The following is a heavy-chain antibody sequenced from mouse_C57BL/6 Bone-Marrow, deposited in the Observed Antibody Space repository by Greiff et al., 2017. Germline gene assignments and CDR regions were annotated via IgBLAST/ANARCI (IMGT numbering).Heavy chain of an antibody. J-gene: IGHJ4*01. CDR1: GYTFTSYW. V-gene: IGHV1-50*01. Sequence: QVQLQQPGAELVKPGASVKLSCKASGYTFTSYWMQWVKQRPGQGLEWIGEIDPSDSYTNYNQKFKGKATLTVDTSSSTAYMQLSNLTSEDSAVYYCAPYDPYAMDYWGQGTSVTVSS. D-gene: IGHD2-14*01. CDR3: APYDPYAMDY. CDR2: IDPSDSYT.